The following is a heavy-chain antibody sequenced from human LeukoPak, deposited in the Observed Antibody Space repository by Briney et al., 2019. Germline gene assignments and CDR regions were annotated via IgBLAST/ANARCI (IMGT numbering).Heavy chain of an antibody. V-gene: IGHV3-23*01. Sequence: QPGGSLRLSCAASGFTFSSYWMSWVRQAPGKGLEWVSAISGSGGSTYYADSVKGRFTISRDNSKNTLYLQMNSLRAEDTAVYYCAKDFGTSIAARPYYFDYWGQGTLVTVSS. CDR3: AKDFGTSIAARPYYFDY. CDR2: ISGSGGST. J-gene: IGHJ4*02. D-gene: IGHD6-6*01. CDR1: GFTFSSYW.